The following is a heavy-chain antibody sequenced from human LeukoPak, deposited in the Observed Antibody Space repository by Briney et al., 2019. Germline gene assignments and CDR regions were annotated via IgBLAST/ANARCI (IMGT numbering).Heavy chain of an antibody. V-gene: IGHV4-61*01. D-gene: IGHD2-2*02. CDR3: ARDHCSSTSCHNWYFDL. Sequence: SETLSLTCTVSGGSVSSGSYYWSWIRQPPGKGLEWIGYIYYSGSTNYNPSLKSRVTISVDTSKNQSSLKLSSVTAADTAVYYCARDHCSSTSCHNWYFDLWGRGTLVTVSS. J-gene: IGHJ2*01. CDR2: IYYSGST. CDR1: GGSVSSGSYY.